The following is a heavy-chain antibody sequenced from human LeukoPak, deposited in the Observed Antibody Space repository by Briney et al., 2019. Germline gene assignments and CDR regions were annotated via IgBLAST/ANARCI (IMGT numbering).Heavy chain of an antibody. Sequence: SETLSLTCTVSGGSISSSNWWGWVRQPPGKGLECIGEIYHSGTTNYNPSLKSRVTISVDKSMNHFSLKLNSVTAADTAVYYCARGYSVYYDSSGTGDAFDIWGQGTMVTVSS. D-gene: IGHD3-22*01. J-gene: IGHJ3*02. CDR3: ARGYSVYYDSSGTGDAFDI. CDR1: GGSISSSNW. V-gene: IGHV4-4*02. CDR2: IYHSGTT.